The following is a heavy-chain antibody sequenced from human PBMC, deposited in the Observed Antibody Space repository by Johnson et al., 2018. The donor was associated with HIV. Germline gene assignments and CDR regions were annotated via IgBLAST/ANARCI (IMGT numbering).Heavy chain of an antibody. CDR1: GFTFSSYA. V-gene: IGHV3-30-3*02. D-gene: IGHD5-18*01. Sequence: QVQLVESGGGVVQPGRSLRLSCAASGFTFSSYAMHWVRQATGTRLEWVAIITIDGRNEYYADSVQGLFTISRDNSKNTLSLQMNSLRPEDTAVYFCAKTHTYGGAFDIWGQGTMVTVS. J-gene: IGHJ3*02. CDR2: ITIDGRNE. CDR3: AKTHTYGGAFDI.